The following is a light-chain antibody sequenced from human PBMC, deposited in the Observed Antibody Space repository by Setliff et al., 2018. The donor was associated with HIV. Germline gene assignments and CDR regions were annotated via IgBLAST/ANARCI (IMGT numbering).Light chain of an antibody. V-gene: IGLV2-23*01. CDR2: QAT. J-gene: IGLJ1*01. CDR1: SSDIGRYNL. Sequence: QSVLTQPASVSGYPGQSITISCTGTSSDIGRYNLVPWYQQYPGKAPKLMIYQATKRPSGVSNRFSGSKSGNTASLTISGLQAEDEADYYCCSNTGSNTYVFGTGTNVTVL. CDR3: CSNTGSNTYV.